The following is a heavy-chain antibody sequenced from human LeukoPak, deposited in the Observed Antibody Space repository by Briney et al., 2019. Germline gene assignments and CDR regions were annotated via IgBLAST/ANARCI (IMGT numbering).Heavy chain of an antibody. CDR2: KWYDGSNK. Sequence: GGSLRLSCAASGFTFSSYGMHWVRQAPGKGLEWVAVKWYDGSNKYYADSVKGRFTVSRDNSKNTLYLQMNSLRAEDTAVYYCARLSDMDIVVVPAAIQDDAFDIWGQGTMVTVSS. J-gene: IGHJ3*02. V-gene: IGHV3-33*01. CDR1: GFTFSSYG. D-gene: IGHD2-2*02. CDR3: ARLSDMDIVVVPAAIQDDAFDI.